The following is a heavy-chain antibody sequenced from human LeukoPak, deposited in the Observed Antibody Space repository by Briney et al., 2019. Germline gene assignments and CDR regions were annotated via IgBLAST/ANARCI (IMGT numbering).Heavy chain of an antibody. V-gene: IGHV3-23*01. J-gene: IGHJ4*02. CDR3: AKAADYFPSSGPDY. D-gene: IGHD6-19*01. CDR1: GFTFSSYA. CDR2: ISGSGGST. Sequence: AGGSLRLSCAASGFTFSSYAMSWVRQAPGKGLEWVSAISGSGGSTYYADSVKGRFTISRDNSKNTLYLQMNSLRAEDTAVYYCAKAADYFPSSGPDYWGQGTLVTVSS.